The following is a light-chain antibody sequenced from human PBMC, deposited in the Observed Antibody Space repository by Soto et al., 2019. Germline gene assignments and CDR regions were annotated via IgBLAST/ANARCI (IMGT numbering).Light chain of an antibody. V-gene: IGKV2-30*01. CDR1: QSLASGDGNTS. CDR2: KVS. J-gene: IGKJ2*01. CDR3: MQGTHWPPYT. Sequence: EVVRTQSPFSLPFTLGKPPSFSCRPGQSLASGDGNTSWNWFQQRPGQPPRRLIYKVSNRDSGVPDRFSGSGSGTDFTLKISRVEAEDVGVYYCMQGTHWPPYTFGQGTKLEIK.